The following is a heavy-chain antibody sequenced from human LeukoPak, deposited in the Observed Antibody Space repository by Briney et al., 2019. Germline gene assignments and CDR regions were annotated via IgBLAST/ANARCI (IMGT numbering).Heavy chain of an antibody. CDR3: ARDAPGLGIDY. CDR2: INQDGSAK. J-gene: IGHJ4*02. CDR1: GFTLSSYW. D-gene: IGHD7-27*01. Sequence: PGGSLRLSCAASGFTLSSYWMSWVRQVPGKGLEWVANINQDGSAKYYVDSVKGRFTIPRDNAKNSLYLQMNSLRAEDTAVYYRARDAPGLGIDYWGQGTLVTVSS. V-gene: IGHV3-7*01.